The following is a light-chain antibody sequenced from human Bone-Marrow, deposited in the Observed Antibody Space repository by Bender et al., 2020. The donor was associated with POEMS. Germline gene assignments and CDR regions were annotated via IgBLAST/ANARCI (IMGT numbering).Light chain of an antibody. CDR2: DVS. V-gene: IGLV2-14*03. CDR1: SSDIGAYSF. CDR3: GSYTTSDTLV. J-gene: IGLJ3*02. Sequence: QSALSQPASVSGPPGQSITISCTGTSSDIGAYSFFSWYQQHPGKAPKLMISDVSSRPSGVSNRFSGSKSGNTASLTISGLQAADEAVYYCGSYTTSDTLVFGGGTKLTVL.